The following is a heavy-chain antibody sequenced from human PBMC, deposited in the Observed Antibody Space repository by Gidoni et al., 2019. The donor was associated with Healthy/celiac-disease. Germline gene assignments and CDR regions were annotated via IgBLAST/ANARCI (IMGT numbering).Heavy chain of an antibody. CDR2: IYTSGST. J-gene: IGHJ5*02. CDR1: GGPISRGSYY. Sequence: QVQLQESGPGLVKPSQTLSLTCTVSGGPISRGSYYWSWIRQPAGKGLEWIGRIYTSGSTNYNPSLKSRVTISVDTSKNQFSLKLSSVTAADTAVYYCAREVVVVASWRYNWFDPWGQGTLVTVSS. V-gene: IGHV4-61*02. CDR3: AREVVVVASWRYNWFDP. D-gene: IGHD3-22*01.